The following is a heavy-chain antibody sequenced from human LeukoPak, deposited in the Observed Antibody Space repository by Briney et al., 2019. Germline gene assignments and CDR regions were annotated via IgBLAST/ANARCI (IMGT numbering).Heavy chain of an antibody. CDR3: ATLLSDYGAHYFDS. Sequence: SETLSLTCAVSDSSISSGYFWGWIRQPPGKGLEWIGTLYHSGSTYHNPSLKSRVAISLDTSNTQFSLKLRSVTAADTALYYCATLLSDYGAHYFDSWGQGVLVTVSS. CDR2: LYHSGST. D-gene: IGHD4-17*01. J-gene: IGHJ4*02. CDR1: DSSISSGYF. V-gene: IGHV4-38-2*01.